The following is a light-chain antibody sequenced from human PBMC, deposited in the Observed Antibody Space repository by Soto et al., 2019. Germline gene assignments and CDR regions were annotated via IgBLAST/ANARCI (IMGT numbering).Light chain of an antibody. CDR3: QQYNSYSPAT. J-gene: IGKJ1*01. Sequence: DIQMTQYPSTLPASVGDRVTITCRASQSISNWLAWYQQKPGKAPKLLIFDASTLESGVPSRFSGRGSETEFTLTSSSLQPDDFATYYCQQYNSYSPATFGQGAKVDIK. CDR2: DAS. CDR1: QSISNW. V-gene: IGKV1-5*01.